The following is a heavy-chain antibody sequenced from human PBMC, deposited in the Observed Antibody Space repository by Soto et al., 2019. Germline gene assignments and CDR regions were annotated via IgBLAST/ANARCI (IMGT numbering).Heavy chain of an antibody. CDR3: ARVQAGGYCSSTSCHADAFDI. J-gene: IGHJ3*02. CDR2: INPNSGGT. V-gene: IGHV1-2*04. CDR1: GYTFTGYY. D-gene: IGHD2-2*03. Sequence: ASVKVSCKASGYTFTGYYMHWVRQAPGQGLEWMGWINPNSGGTNYAQKFQGWVTMTRDTSISTAYMELSRLRSDDTAVYYCARVQAGGYCSSTSCHADAFDIWGQGTMVTVS.